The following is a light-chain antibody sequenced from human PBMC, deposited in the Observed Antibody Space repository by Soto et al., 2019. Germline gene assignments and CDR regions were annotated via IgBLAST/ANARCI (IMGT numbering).Light chain of an antibody. CDR2: EVS. J-gene: IGLJ1*01. CDR1: SSDVGGYNY. V-gene: IGLV2-14*01. Sequence: QSVLTQPASVSGSPGQSITISCTGTSSDVGGYNYVSWYQQHPGKAPKLMIYEVSNRPSGVSNRFSGSKSGYTASLTISGLQTEDEADYFCASFRSGTILVFGSGTKVTVL. CDR3: ASFRSGTILV.